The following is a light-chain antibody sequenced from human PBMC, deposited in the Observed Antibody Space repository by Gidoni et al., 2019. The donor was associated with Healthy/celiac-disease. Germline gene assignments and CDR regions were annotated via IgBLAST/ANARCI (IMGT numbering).Light chain of an antibody. Sequence: DIQMTQSPSSLSASVGDRVTITCRASQSMSSYLNWYQQKPGKAPKLLIYAASSLQSGVPSRFSGSGSGTDFTLTISSLHPEDFATYYCQQSYSTPLTFGGGTKVEIK. CDR2: AAS. J-gene: IGKJ4*01. V-gene: IGKV1-39*01. CDR1: QSMSSY. CDR3: QQSYSTPLT.